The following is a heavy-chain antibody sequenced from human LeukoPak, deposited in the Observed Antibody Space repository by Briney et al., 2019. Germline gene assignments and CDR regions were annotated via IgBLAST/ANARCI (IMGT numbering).Heavy chain of an antibody. Sequence: GGSLRLSCVASGFTFSSSSMNGGRQAPGKGLGWVSSISSSSSYKYYTDSVKGRFTISRDNAKNSLYLQMNSLRAEDTAVYYCARSAAGTYYWGQGTLVTVSS. CDR2: ISSSSSYK. V-gene: IGHV3-21*01. J-gene: IGHJ4*02. CDR3: ARSAAGTYY. D-gene: IGHD1-1*01. CDR1: GFTFSSSS.